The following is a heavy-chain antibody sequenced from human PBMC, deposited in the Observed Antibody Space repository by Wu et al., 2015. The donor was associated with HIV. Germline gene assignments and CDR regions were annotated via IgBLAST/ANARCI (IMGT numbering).Heavy chain of an antibody. Sequence: LEWMGWISAYNGNTNYAQKLQGRVTMTTDTSTSTAYMDLRSLRSDDTAVYYCARDPTVMHWYFDLWGRGTLVTVSS. CDR3: ARDPTVMHWYFDL. V-gene: IGHV1-18*01. J-gene: IGHJ2*01. D-gene: IGHD4-11*01. CDR2: ISAYNGNT.